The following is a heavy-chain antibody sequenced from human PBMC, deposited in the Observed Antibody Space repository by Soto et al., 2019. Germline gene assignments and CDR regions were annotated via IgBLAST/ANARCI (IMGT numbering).Heavy chain of an antibody. Sequence: EVQLVESGGGLVQPGGSLRLSCAASGFTFSSYSMNWVRQAPGKGLEWVSYISSSSSTIYYADSVKGRFTISRDNAKNSLYLQMYSLRDEDTAVYDCAREGGSLNGCDPWGQGTLVTVSS. CDR3: AREGGSLNGCDP. D-gene: IGHD1-26*01. CDR2: ISSSSSTI. V-gene: IGHV3-48*02. J-gene: IGHJ5*02. CDR1: GFTFSSYS.